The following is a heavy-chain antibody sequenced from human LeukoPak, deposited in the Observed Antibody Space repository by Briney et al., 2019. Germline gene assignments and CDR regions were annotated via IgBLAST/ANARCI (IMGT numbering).Heavy chain of an antibody. V-gene: IGHV3-21*01. D-gene: IGHD3-3*01. CDR2: ISSSSSYI. CDR1: GFTFSSYG. CDR3: AREDVLRFQGLMIDP. J-gene: IGHJ5*02. Sequence: GGSLRLSCAASGFTFSSYGMNWVRQAPGKGLEWVSSISSSSSYIYYADSVKGRFTISRDNAKNSLYLQMNSLRAEDTAVYYCAREDVLRFQGLMIDPWGQGTLVTVSS.